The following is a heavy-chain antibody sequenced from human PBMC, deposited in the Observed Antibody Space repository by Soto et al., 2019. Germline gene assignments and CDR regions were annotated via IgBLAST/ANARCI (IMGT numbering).Heavy chain of an antibody. D-gene: IGHD6-13*01. CDR3: ARDGRFDSSSWTGYYYYYGMDV. J-gene: IGHJ6*02. CDR2: ISSSGSTI. Sequence: EVQLVESGGGLVQPGGSLRLSCAASGFTFSSYEMNWVRQAPGKGLEWVSYISSSGSTIYYADSVKGRFTISRDNAKNSLYLQMNSLRAEDTAVYYCARDGRFDSSSWTGYYYYYGMDVWGQGTTVTVSS. CDR1: GFTFSSYE. V-gene: IGHV3-48*03.